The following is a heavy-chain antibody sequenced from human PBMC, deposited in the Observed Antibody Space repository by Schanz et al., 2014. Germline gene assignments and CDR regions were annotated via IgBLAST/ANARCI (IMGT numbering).Heavy chain of an antibody. CDR3: ARKVVATVCGYFDN. D-gene: IGHD2-15*01. Sequence: EVQLVESGGGLVQPGGSLRLSCAASGFTFSSHWMHWVRQDPGKGLVWVARINSVGSNTDYADSVTGRFTISRDNAKNTLFLQMNSLRAEDTAVYYCARKVVATVCGYFDNWGQGTLVIVSS. J-gene: IGHJ4*02. V-gene: IGHV3-74*01. CDR1: GFTFSSHW. CDR2: INSVGSNT.